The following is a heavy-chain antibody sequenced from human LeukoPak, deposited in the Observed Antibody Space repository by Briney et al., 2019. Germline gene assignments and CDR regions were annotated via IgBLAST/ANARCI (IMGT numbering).Heavy chain of an antibody. CDR1: GFTFSRYS. CDR2: ITSSSSYI. D-gene: IGHD3-16*02. CDR3: AREAFYDYVWGSYPRLFDS. V-gene: IGHV3-21*01. Sequence: GGSLRLSCAASGFTFSRYSMNWVRQAPGKELEWVSSITSSSSYIYYADSVKGRFTISRDNAKNSLYLQMNSLRAEDTAVYYCAREAFYDYVWGSYPRLFDSWGQGTLVTVSS. J-gene: IGHJ4*02.